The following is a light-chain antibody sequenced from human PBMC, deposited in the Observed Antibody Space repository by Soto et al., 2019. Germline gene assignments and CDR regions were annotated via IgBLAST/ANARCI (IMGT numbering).Light chain of an antibody. CDR2: DAS. Sequence: EVVLTQSPATLSLSPGERATLSCRASQSLSSFLAWYQQKPGQAPRLLIYDASNRAPGIPARFSGSGSGTDFTLTISSLEPEDFAVYFCQQRSNWPPITFGQGTRLDIK. CDR1: QSLSSF. V-gene: IGKV3-11*01. J-gene: IGKJ5*01. CDR3: QQRSNWPPIT.